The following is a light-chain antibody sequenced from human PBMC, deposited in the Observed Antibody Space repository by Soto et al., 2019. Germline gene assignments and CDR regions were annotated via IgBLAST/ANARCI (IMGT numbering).Light chain of an antibody. V-gene: IGKV3-20*01. CDR3: QQYGSSLFT. J-gene: IGKJ3*01. CDR2: GAS. CDR1: QSISSSY. Sequence: EIVLTQSPGTLSLSPGERATLSCRASQSISSSYLAWYQQKPGQAPRLLVYGASGRATGIPDRFSGSGSGTDFTLTISRLEPEDFAVYYCQQYGSSLFTFGPGTKVDIK.